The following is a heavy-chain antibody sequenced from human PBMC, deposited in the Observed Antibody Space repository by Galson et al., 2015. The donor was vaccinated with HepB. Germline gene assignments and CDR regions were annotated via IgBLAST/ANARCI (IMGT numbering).Heavy chain of an antibody. D-gene: IGHD2-15*01. CDR2: INPRIGGT. V-gene: IGHV1-2*02. CDR1: GYTFSDYY. J-gene: IGHJ5*02. Sequence: SVKVSCKAPGYTFSDYYLHWARQAPGQGLEWMGWINPRIGGTNYALKFQGRVLMTRDTSISTVYMELKTLTYDDTAVYYCARDVGYCSGGTCFSGWFDPWGQGTTVTVSS. CDR3: ARDVGYCSGGTCFSGWFDP.